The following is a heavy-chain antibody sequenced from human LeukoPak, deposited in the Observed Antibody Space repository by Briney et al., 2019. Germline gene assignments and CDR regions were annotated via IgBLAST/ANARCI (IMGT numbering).Heavy chain of an antibody. CDR3: ARDHDSSGYYLGLWAFDI. V-gene: IGHV3-21*01. CDR1: GFTFSSYS. Sequence: PGGSLRLSCAASGFTFSSYSMNWVRQAPGKGREWVSSISSSSSYIYYTDSVKGRFTISRDNAKNSLYLQMNSLRAEDTAVYYCARDHDSSGYYLGLWAFDIWGQGTMVTVSS. CDR2: ISSSSSYI. D-gene: IGHD3-22*01. J-gene: IGHJ3*02.